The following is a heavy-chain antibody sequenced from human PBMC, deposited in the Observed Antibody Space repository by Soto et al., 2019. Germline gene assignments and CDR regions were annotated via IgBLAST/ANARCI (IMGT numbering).Heavy chain of an antibody. Sequence: DVQLVESGGGLAQPGGSLRLSCTASGFSFSTYWMHWVRQVPGKGPVWVSRISGDGNTTTYAASVKGRFTISRDNATNILSLEMNTLRAEDTAVYHCTRGPRVDSAGTGAHWGQGTLVTVSS. CDR1: GFSFSTYW. V-gene: IGHV3-74*03. D-gene: IGHD6-13*01. CDR3: TRGPRVDSAGTGAH. CDR2: ISGDGNTT. J-gene: IGHJ4*02.